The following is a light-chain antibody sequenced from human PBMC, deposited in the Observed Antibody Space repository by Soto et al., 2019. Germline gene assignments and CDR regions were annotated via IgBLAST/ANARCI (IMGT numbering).Light chain of an antibody. V-gene: IGKV3-15*01. CDR1: HIVNSN. Sequence: EIAMTQSPATLSVSPGERATLSCRASHIVNSNLAWYQQKPGQAPRLLIYGASTRATDIPARFSGSGSGTEFSHTISSLQSEDFAVYYCQQYNNWLLTFGQGTKVEIK. CDR2: GAS. J-gene: IGKJ1*01. CDR3: QQYNNWLLT.